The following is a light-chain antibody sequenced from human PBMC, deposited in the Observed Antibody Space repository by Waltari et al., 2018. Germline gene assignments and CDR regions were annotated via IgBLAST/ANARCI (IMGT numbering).Light chain of an antibody. V-gene: IGKV1-5*03. J-gene: IGKJ4*01. CDR3: QQYNTYSPGPT. CDR1: QSILTW. Sequence: DIQMPQSPSTLSASVGDRVTITCRASQSILTWLAWYQQKPGKAPRLLMYKASSLQSGVPPRFSGSGSGTEFTLTISSLQPDDFATYYCQQYNTYSPGPTFGGGTKVEIK. CDR2: KAS.